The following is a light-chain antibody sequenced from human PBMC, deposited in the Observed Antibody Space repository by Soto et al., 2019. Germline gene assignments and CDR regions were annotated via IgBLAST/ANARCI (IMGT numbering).Light chain of an antibody. CDR3: QQSYSTPPAT. J-gene: IGKJ2*01. Sequence: DIQMTQSPSSLSASVGDRVTITCRASQSISSYLNWYQQKQGKAPKLLIYAASRLQSGVPSRFRGSGSGKDFTLTISSLQPEDFATYYCQQSYSTPPATFGQGTKLEIK. CDR1: QSISSY. V-gene: IGKV1-39*01. CDR2: AAS.